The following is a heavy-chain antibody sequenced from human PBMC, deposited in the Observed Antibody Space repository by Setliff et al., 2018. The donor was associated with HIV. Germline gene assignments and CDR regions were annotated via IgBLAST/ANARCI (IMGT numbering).Heavy chain of an antibody. J-gene: IGHJ6*03. CDR3: ARETYYYDNPQYYYYYMDV. V-gene: IGHV4-61*02. Sequence: PSETLSLTCTVSGGSISSGSYYWSWIRQPAGKGLKWIGRIYTSGSTNYNPSLKSRVTISVDTSKNQFSLKLRSVTAADTAVYYCARETYYYDNPQYYYYYMDVWGKGTTVTVSS. CDR2: IYTSGST. D-gene: IGHD3-22*01. CDR1: GGSISSGSYY.